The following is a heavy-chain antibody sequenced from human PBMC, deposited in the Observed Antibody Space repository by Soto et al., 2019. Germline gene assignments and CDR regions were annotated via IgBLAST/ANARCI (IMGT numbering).Heavy chain of an antibody. CDR2: ISYDGSNK. D-gene: IGHD2-2*01. CDR1: GFTFSSYA. V-gene: IGHV3-30-3*01. J-gene: IGHJ6*02. Sequence: GGSLRLSCAASGFTFSSYAMHWVRQAPGKGLEWVAVISYDGSNKYYADSVKGRFTISRDNSKNTLYLQMNSLRAEDTAVYYCARDTYCSSTSCYPLYYYYGMDVWGQGTTVTVSS. CDR3: ARDTYCSSTSCYPLYYYYGMDV.